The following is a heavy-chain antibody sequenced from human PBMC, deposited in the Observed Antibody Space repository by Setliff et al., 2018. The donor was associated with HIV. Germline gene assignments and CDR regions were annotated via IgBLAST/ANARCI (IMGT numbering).Heavy chain of an antibody. V-gene: IGHV3-30*02. D-gene: IGHD5-12*01. J-gene: IGHJ4*02. CDR1: GFTFSTYA. CDR2: IRYDGIIE. CDR3: GKDRTDVAATIANY. Sequence: PGGSLRLSCAASGFTFSTYAIHWVRQAPGKGLEWVAFIRYDGIIEHYRDSVRGRVTISRDNSKNTVYLQMNSLRAEDTAVYYCGKDRTDVAATIANYWGQGTLVTVSS.